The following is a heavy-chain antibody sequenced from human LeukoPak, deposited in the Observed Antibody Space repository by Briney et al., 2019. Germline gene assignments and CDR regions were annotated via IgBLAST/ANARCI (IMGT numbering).Heavy chain of an antibody. J-gene: IGHJ4*02. CDR2: ISSNGGIT. CDR3: ARERRSGSIDY. Sequence: TGGSLRLSCSASGFTFSSFAMHWVRQAPGKGLEYVSAISSNGGITYYADSLKGRLTISRDNSKNTLYLQMSGLRTEDTAIYYCARERRSGSIDYWGQGTLVTVSS. V-gene: IGHV3-64D*06. CDR1: GFTFSSFA. D-gene: IGHD1-26*01.